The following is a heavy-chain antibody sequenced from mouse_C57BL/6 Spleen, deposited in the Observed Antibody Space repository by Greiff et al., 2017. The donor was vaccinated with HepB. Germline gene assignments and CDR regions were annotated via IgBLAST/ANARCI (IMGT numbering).Heavy chain of an antibody. J-gene: IGHJ2*01. D-gene: IGHD2-4*01. CDR3: ARSPGYYDYFDY. CDR1: GYSITSGYY. V-gene: IGHV3-6*01. Sequence: EVKLMESGPGLVKPSQSLSLTCSVTGYSITSGYYWNWIRQFPGNKLEWMGYISYDGSNNYNPSLKNRISITRDTSKNQFFLKLNSVTTEDTATYYCARSPGYYDYFDYWGQGTTLTVSS. CDR2: ISYDGSN.